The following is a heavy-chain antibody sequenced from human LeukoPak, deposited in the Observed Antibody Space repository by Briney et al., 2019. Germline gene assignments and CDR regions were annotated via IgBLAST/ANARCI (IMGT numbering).Heavy chain of an antibody. D-gene: IGHD6-13*01. CDR1: GGSISSYY. V-gene: IGHV4-59*01. CDR3: ARGMRYSSSYDY. J-gene: IGHJ4*02. CDR2: IYYSGST. Sequence: SETLSLTCTVSGGSISSYYWSWIRQPPGKGLEWIGYIYYSGSTNYNPSLKIRVTISVDTSKNQFSLKLSSVTAADTAVYYCARGMRYSSSYDYWGQGTLVTVSS.